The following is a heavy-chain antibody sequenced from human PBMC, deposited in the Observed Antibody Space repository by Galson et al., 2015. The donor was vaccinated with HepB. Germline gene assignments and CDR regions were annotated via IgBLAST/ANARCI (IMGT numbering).Heavy chain of an antibody. D-gene: IGHD5-18*01. J-gene: IGHJ6*02. CDR2: INPNSGGT. CDR1: GYTFTGYY. Sequence: SVKVSCKASGYTFTGYYMHWVRQAPGQGLEWMGWINPNSGGTNYAQKFQGRVTMTRDTSISTAYMELSRLRSDDTAVYYCARESAMALYYYYYYGMDVWGQGTTVTVSS. CDR3: ARESAMALYYYYYYGMDV. V-gene: IGHV1-2*02.